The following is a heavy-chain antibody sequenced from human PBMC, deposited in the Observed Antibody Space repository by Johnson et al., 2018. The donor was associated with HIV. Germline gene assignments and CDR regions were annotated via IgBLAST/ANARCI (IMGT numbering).Heavy chain of an antibody. CDR3: ARSIVGAIVDAFDM. Sequence: QVQLVESGGGLVKPGGSLRLSCAASGFTFSDYYMNWIRQAPGKGLESISYISNTGATIYYADSVRGRFTISRDNAKNSLYLQMNSLRAEDTAVYYCARSIVGAIVDAFDMWGQATMVTVSS. D-gene: IGHD1-26*01. J-gene: IGHJ3*02. CDR1: GFTFSDYY. CDR2: ISNTGATI. V-gene: IGHV3-11*04.